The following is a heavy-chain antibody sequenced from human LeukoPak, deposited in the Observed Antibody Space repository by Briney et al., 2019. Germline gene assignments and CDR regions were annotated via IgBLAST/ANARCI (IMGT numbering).Heavy chain of an antibody. J-gene: IGHJ4*02. V-gene: IGHV1-18*01. CDR3: AREGLGWFGELSLDY. D-gene: IGHD3-10*01. CDR1: GYTFTSYG. Sequence: GASVKVSCKASGYTFTSYGISWVRQAPGQGLEWMGWISAYNGNTNYAQKLQGRVTMTTDTSTSTAYMELRSLRSDDTAVYYCAREGLGWFGELSLDYWGQGTLVTVSS. CDR2: ISAYNGNT.